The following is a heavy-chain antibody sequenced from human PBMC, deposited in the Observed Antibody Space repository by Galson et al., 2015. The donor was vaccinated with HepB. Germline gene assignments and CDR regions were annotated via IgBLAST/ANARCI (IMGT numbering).Heavy chain of an antibody. D-gene: IGHD3-10*01. Sequence: SLRLSCAASGFTFSSYGMHWVRQAPGKGLEWVAVISYDGSNKYYADSVKGRFTISRDNSKNTLYLQMNSLRAEDTAVYYCAKEQVRFGELFYYYGMDVWGQGTTVTVPS. J-gene: IGHJ6*02. CDR1: GFTFSSYG. CDR3: AKEQVRFGELFYYYGMDV. V-gene: IGHV3-30*18. CDR2: ISYDGSNK.